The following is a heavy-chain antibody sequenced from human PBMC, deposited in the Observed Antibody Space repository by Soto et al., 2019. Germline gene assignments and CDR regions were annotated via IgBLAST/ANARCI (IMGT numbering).Heavy chain of an antibody. CDR2: IYYSGST. J-gene: IGHJ3*02. CDR1: GGSISSSSYY. D-gene: IGHD3-10*01. CDR3: ARLVILGSGSYYNGPLDAFDI. Sequence: PSETLSLTCTVSGGSISSSSYYWGWIRQPPGKGLEWIGSIYYSGSTYYNPSLKSRVTISVDTSKNQFSLKLSSVTAADTAVYYCARLVILGSGSYYNGPLDAFDIWGQGTMVTVSS. V-gene: IGHV4-39*01.